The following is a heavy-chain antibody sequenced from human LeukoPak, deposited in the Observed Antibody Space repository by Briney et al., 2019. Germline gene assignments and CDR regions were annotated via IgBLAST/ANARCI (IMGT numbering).Heavy chain of an antibody. Sequence: TGGSLRLSCAASGFTFSSYAMSWVRQAPGKGLEWVSAISGSGGSTYYADSVKGRFTISRDNSKNTLYLQMNSLRAEDTAVYYCARSGYSSSWYSDYWGQGTLVTVSS. CDR3: ARSGYSSSWYSDY. D-gene: IGHD6-13*01. V-gene: IGHV3-23*01. CDR2: ISGSGGST. CDR1: GFTFSSYA. J-gene: IGHJ4*02.